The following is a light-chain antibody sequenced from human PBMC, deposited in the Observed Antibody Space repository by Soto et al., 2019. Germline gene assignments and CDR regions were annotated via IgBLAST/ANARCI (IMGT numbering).Light chain of an antibody. J-gene: IGKJ1*01. V-gene: IGKV3-20*01. CDR2: GAS. Sequence: IVLTQSPGTLSLSPGERTTLSCRASHSISRYIAWYQQKPGQGPRLLIYGASSRATGTPDRFSGSGSGTDFALTINRLEPEDFALYYCQQYGSSPPTFGQGTKVEIK. CDR3: QQYGSSPPT. CDR1: HSISRY.